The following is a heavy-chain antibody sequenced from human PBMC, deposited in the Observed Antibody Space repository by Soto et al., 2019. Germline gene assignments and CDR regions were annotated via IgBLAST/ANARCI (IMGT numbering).Heavy chain of an antibody. CDR1: GFTFSDYA. CDR3: ARGFGIVFPYTWFDP. D-gene: IGHD2-15*01. CDR2: ISYDGSNK. J-gene: IGHJ5*02. Sequence: QVQLVESGGGVVQPGRSLRLSCAASGFTFSDYAMHWVRQAPGRGLEWVAVISYDGSNKYYADSVTGRFTISRDNSKNTLYLQMNSLRPEDTAVYYCARGFGIVFPYTWFDPWGQGTLVTVSS. V-gene: IGHV3-30-3*01.